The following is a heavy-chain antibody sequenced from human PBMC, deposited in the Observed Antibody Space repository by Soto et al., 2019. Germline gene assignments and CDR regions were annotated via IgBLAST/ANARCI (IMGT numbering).Heavy chain of an antibody. CDR3: AKDQWREKVYYYYGMDV. CDR2: ISYDGSNK. Sequence: QVQLVESGGGVVQPGRSLRLSCAASGFTFSSYGMHWVRQAPGKGLEWVAVISYDGSNKYYADSVKGRFTISRDNSKNMXYLQMNSLRAEDTAVYYCAKDQWREKVYYYYGMDVWGQGTTVTVSS. D-gene: IGHD6-19*01. V-gene: IGHV3-30*18. J-gene: IGHJ6*02. CDR1: GFTFSSYG.